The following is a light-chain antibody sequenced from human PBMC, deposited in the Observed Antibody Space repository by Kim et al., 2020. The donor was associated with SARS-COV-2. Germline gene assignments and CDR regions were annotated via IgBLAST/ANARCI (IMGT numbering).Light chain of an antibody. CDR2: YDR. V-gene: IGLV3-21*01. CDR1: NLHTKH. J-gene: IGLJ3*02. Sequence: SYELTQPPSVSVAPGKTARITCGGHNLHTKHVHWYQQKPGQAPVLVISYDRDRPAGIPERFSGSNSENTATLTISRVEDGDEADFYCQVEKVFGGGTQLTVL. CDR3: QVEKV.